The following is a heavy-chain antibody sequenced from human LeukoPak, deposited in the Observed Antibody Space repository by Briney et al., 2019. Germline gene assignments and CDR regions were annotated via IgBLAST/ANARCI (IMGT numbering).Heavy chain of an antibody. D-gene: IGHD2-2*01. CDR2: XXPNSGGT. CDR1: GYTFTDYY. V-gene: IGHV1-2*02. CDR3: ARANALYCSSTSCLFDY. Sequence: ASVKVSCKASGYTFTDYYIHWVRQAPGQGLEXXXXXXPNSGGTYYAQNFHDRITLTRDTSISTAYMELSRLRSDDTAIYYCARANALYCSSTSCLFDYWGQGTLVTVSS. J-gene: IGHJ4*02.